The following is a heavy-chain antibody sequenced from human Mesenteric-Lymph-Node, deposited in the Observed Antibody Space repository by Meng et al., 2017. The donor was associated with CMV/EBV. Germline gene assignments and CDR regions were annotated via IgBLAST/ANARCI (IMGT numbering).Heavy chain of an antibody. Sequence: SGFTFSTYAMHWVRQAPGKGLEWVAVIWYDGSNKYYADSVKGRFTISRDNSKNTLYLQMNSLRAEDTAVYYCARDGRDYDILTWLDYWGQGTLVTVSS. D-gene: IGHD3-9*01. CDR1: GFTFSTYA. CDR2: IWYDGSNK. J-gene: IGHJ4*02. V-gene: IGHV3-33*08. CDR3: ARDGRDYDILTWLDY.